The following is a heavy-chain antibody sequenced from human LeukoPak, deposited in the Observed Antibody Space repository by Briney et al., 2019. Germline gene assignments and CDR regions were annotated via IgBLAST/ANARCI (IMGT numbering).Heavy chain of an antibody. V-gene: IGHV3-30*18. CDR1: GFTFSDYG. D-gene: IGHD3-10*01. CDR2: ISYDGSTK. CDR3: AKGVVYYNYYYYYMDV. J-gene: IGHJ6*03. Sequence: PGGSLRLSCAASGFTFSDYGMHWVRQAPGKGLEWVAVISYDGSTKYYADSVKGRFTISRDNSKNTLYLQMNSLRAEDTAVYYCAKGVVYYNYYYYYMDVWGKGTTVTVSS.